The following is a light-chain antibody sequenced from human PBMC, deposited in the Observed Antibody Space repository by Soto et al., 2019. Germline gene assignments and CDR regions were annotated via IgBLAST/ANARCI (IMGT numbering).Light chain of an antibody. J-gene: IGKJ5*01. CDR1: QSISNF. CDR2: DAS. Sequence: EIVLTQSPATLSLSPGERATLSCRTSQSISNFLAWYQHKPGQAPRLLIYDASNRATGIPARFSGSGSGTDFTLTIGSLEPEDFAVYYCQQRSNWPLITFGQGTRLEIK. CDR3: QQRSNWPLIT. V-gene: IGKV3-11*01.